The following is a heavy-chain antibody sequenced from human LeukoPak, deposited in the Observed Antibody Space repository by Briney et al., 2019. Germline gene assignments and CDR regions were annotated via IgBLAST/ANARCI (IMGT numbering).Heavy chain of an antibody. J-gene: IGHJ5*02. D-gene: IGHD6-13*01. CDR3: ARDNQQQLARIGNWFDP. CDR1: GYTFTGYY. V-gene: IGHV1-2*04. CDR2: INPNSGGT. Sequence: ASVKVSCKASGYTFTGYYMHWVRQAPGQGLEWMGWINPNSGGTNYAQKFQGWVTMTRDTSISTAYMELSRLRSDDTAVYYYARDNQQQLARIGNWFDPWGQGTLVTVSS.